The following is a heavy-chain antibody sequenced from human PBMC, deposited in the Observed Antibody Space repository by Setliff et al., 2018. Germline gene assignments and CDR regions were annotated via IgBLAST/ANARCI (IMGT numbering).Heavy chain of an antibody. CDR3: ATKAVAGT. CDR2: ISSSGSLI. J-gene: IGHJ4*02. D-gene: IGHD6-19*01. V-gene: IGHV3-11*01. CDR1: GFTFSDYY. Sequence: GGSLRLSCATSGFTFSDYYMSWIRQTPGKGLEWVAYISSSGSLIYYPDSVRGRFTISRDNAKKSVDLQMNSLRAEDTAVYYCATKAVAGTGGQGTLVTVSS.